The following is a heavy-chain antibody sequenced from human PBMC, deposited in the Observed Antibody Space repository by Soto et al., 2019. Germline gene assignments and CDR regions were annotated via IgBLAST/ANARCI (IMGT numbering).Heavy chain of an antibody. Sequence: PGGSLRLSCAASGFTFSSYAMSWVRQAPGKGLEWVSAISGSGGGTTYADSVKGRFTIARDNSKNTVYLQLNSRRAEDTAVYYCSKGIAGAGTLTQDYWGQGTMDTSPQ. J-gene: IGHJ4*02. CDR1: GFTFSSYA. D-gene: IGHD6-19*01. V-gene: IGHV3-23*01. CDR2: ISGSGGGT. CDR3: SKGIAGAGTLTQDY.